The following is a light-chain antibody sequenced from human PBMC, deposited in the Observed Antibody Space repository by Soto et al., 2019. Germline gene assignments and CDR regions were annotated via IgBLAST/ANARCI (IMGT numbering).Light chain of an antibody. CDR1: HGISSA. V-gene: IGKV1D-13*01. CDR2: DSS. CDR3: HQYNNLWT. J-gene: IGKJ1*01. Sequence: IQLTQSPSSLSASVGDRFTMTCRASHGISSALAWYQQKPVKAPKLLIYDSSSLESGVPSRFSGSGPGTDFTLTISILQSEDFGVYCCHQYNNLWTFGQGTKVDIK.